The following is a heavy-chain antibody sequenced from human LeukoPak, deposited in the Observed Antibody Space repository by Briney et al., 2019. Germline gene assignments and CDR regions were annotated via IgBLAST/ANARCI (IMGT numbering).Heavy chain of an antibody. CDR1: GGTFSSYA. V-gene: IGHV1-18*01. Sequence: GASVKVSCKASGGTFSSYAISWVRQAPGQGLEWMGWISAYNGNTNYAQKLQGRVTMTTDTSTSTAYMELRSLRSDDTAVYYCARDSFFGEGGYMDVWGKGTTVTVSS. D-gene: IGHD3-10*01. J-gene: IGHJ6*03. CDR3: ARDSFFGEGGYMDV. CDR2: ISAYNGNT.